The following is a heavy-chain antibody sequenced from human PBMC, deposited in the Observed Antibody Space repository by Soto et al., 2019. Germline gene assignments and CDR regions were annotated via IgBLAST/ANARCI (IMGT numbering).Heavy chain of an antibody. J-gene: IGHJ5*02. CDR3: AREEYSSGWYGEYAFNWFDP. CDR1: GYTFTSYA. Sequence: ASVKVSCKASGYTFTSYAMHWVHQAPGQRLEWMGWINAGNGNTKYSQKFQGRVTITRDTSASTAYMELSSLRSEDTAVYYCAREEYSSGWYGEYAFNWFDPWGQGTLVTVSS. CDR2: INAGNGNT. D-gene: IGHD6-19*01. V-gene: IGHV1-3*01.